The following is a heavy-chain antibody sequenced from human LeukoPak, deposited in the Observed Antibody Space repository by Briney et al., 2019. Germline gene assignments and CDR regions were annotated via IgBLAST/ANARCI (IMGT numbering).Heavy chain of an antibody. D-gene: IGHD6-19*01. Sequence: GGSLRLSCAASGITVSSNYMSWVRQAPGKGLEWVSVIYSGGSTYYADSVKGRFTISRDNSKNTLYLQMNSLRAEDTAVYYCARGVSSSGWYSSLDPWGQGTLVIVSS. CDR2: IYSGGST. J-gene: IGHJ5*02. CDR3: ARGVSSSGWYSSLDP. CDR1: GITVSSNY. V-gene: IGHV3-53*01.